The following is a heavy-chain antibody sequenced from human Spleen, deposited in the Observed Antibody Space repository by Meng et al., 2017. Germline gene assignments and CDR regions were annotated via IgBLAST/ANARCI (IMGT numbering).Heavy chain of an antibody. Sequence: SETLSLTCTVSGGSISSYYWSWIRQPAGKGLEWIGRIYTSGSTNYNPSLKSRVTMSVDTSKNQFSLKLSSVTAADTAVYYCARLLPNREDYCSGGSCYYYYYYGMDVWGQGTTVTVSS. CDR2: IYTSGST. D-gene: IGHD2-15*01. J-gene: IGHJ6*02. V-gene: IGHV4-4*07. CDR3: ARLLPNREDYCSGGSCYYYYYYGMDV. CDR1: GGSISSYY.